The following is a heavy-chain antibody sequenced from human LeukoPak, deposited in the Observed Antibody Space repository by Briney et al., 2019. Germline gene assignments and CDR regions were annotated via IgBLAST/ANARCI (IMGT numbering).Heavy chain of an antibody. J-gene: IGHJ4*02. V-gene: IGHV3-30-3*01. D-gene: IGHD5-18*01. CDR1: GFTFSSYA. CDR2: ISYDGSNK. Sequence: GGSLRLSCAASGFTFSSYAMHWVRQAPGKGLEWVAVISYDGSNKYYADSVKGRFTISRDNSKNTLYLQMNSLRAEDTAVYYCAKDHSHLCHRDWGQGTLVTVSS. CDR3: AKDHSHLCHRD.